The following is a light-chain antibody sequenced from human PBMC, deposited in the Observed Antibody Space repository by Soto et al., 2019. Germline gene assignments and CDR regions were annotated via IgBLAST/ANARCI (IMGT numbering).Light chain of an antibody. J-gene: IGKJ1*01. CDR1: QSISSW. CDR3: QQYNSYSASWT. CDR2: KAS. Sequence: DIQMTQSLSTLSASVGDRVTITCRASQSISSWLAWYQQKPGKAPKLLIYKASSLESGVPSRFSGSGSGTEFTLTISSLQPDDFATYYCQQYNSYSASWTFGQGTKVEIK. V-gene: IGKV1-5*03.